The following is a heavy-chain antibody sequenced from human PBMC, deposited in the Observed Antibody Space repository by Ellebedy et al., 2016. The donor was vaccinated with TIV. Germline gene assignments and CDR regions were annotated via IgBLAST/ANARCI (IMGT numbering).Heavy chain of an antibody. CDR1: GGSFSGHY. CDR2: INHRGST. D-gene: IGHD3-22*01. J-gene: IGHJ6*02. Sequence: SETLSLTCAVYGGSFSGHYWTWIRQPPGKGLEWIGEINHRGSTKNNPSLKSRVTISVDTSKNQFSLKLTSVTAADTAVYYCARCSYDSSGFYSYYGMDVWGQGTTVTVSS. V-gene: IGHV4-34*01. CDR3: ARCSYDSSGFYSYYGMDV.